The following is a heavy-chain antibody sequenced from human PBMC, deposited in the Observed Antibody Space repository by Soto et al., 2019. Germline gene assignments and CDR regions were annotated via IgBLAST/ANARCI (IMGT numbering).Heavy chain of an antibody. CDR2: ISYDGSNK. Sequence: QVQLVESGGGVVQPGRSLRLSCAASGFTFSSYAMHWVRQAPGKGLEWVAVISYDGSNKYYADSVKGRFTISRDNSKNTLYLQMNSLRAEDTAVYYCARGYYYDSSGPGRWLDGMDVWGQGTTVTVSS. CDR3: ARGYYYDSSGPGRWLDGMDV. J-gene: IGHJ6*02. D-gene: IGHD3-22*01. V-gene: IGHV3-30-3*01. CDR1: GFTFSSYA.